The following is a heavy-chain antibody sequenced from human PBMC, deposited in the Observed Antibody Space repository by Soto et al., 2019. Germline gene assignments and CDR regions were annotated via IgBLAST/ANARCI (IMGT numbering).Heavy chain of an antibody. D-gene: IGHD6-19*01. CDR1: GYSSTSDW. J-gene: IGHJ5*01. CDR3: ARRYPSGWRFDP. V-gene: IGHV5-51*01. CDR2: IYPGDYDT. Sequence: GESLNISCKGSGYSSTSDWIGWVRQMPEKGLEWVWIIYPGDYDTRYSPSFHSQATISADTSISTAYLLWSILKDSDTAMYYCARRYPSGWRFDPWGQGTMVTVSS.